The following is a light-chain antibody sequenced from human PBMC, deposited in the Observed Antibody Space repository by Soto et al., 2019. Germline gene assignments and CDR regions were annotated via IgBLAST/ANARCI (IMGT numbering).Light chain of an antibody. CDR2: DAS. J-gene: IGKJ4*01. CDR1: QGISSA. CDR3: QQFNSYLLT. V-gene: IGKV1-13*02. Sequence: AIQLTQSPSSLSASVGDRVTITCRASQGISSALAWYRQQPGKAPSLLIYDASTLESGVPSRFSGSGSGTDFTLTISSLQPEDFTTYYCQQFNSYLLTFGGGTKVEIK.